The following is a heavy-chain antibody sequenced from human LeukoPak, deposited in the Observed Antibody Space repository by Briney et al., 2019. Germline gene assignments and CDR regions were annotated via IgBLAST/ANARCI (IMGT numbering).Heavy chain of an antibody. CDR1: GFSFSTYW. CDR3: VRDVSRRIGMDV. J-gene: IGHJ6*02. CDR2: INRDGSST. Sequence: GGSLRLSCAASGFSFSTYWMHWVRQGPGKGLVWVSRINRDGSSTTYADSVKGRFTISRDNPKNSLYLQMDSLRAEDTAVYYCVRDVSRRIGMDVWGQGTTVTVSS. V-gene: IGHV3-74*01. D-gene: IGHD2/OR15-2a*01.